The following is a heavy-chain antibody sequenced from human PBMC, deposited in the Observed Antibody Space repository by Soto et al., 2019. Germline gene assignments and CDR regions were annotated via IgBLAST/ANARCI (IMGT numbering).Heavy chain of an antibody. J-gene: IGHJ4*02. CDR1: GFTFRNSE. CDR3: ASEALCGADCYFFEY. V-gene: IGHV3-48*03. D-gene: IGHD2-21*02. CDR2: INYSGSNI. Sequence: DVQLVESAGGLVEPGGSLRLTCAGSGFTFRNSEMFWVRQAPGKGLEWVSKINYSGSNIYYSKSVKGRFTISRDNAKNSLYLQMNSLTDEDTAIYFCASEALCGADCYFFEYWGPGTLVTVSS.